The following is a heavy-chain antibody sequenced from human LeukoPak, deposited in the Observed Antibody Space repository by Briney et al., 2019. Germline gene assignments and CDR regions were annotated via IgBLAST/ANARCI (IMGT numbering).Heavy chain of an antibody. V-gene: IGHV4-59*01. Sequence: SETLSLTCTVSGGSISSYYWSWIRQPPGKGLEWIGYIYYSGSTNYNPSLKGRVTISVDTSKNQFSLKLSSVTAADTAVYYCASTVGNYDFWSGRYYYGMDVWGQGTTVTVSS. CDR3: ASTVGNYDFWSGRYYYGMDV. J-gene: IGHJ6*02. D-gene: IGHD3-3*01. CDR2: IYYSGST. CDR1: GGSISSYY.